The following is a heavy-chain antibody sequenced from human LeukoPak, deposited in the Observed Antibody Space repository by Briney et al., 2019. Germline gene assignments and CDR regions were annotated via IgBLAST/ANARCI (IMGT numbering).Heavy chain of an antibody. CDR2: INPNSGDT. CDR1: GYTFIDYY. Sequence: GASVKVSCKASGYTFIDYYMHWVRQAPGQGLEWMGWINPNSGDTNCAQKFQGRVTTTRDASIHTAYMELSRLRSDDTAVYYCAREEYGFDPWGQGTLVTVSS. V-gene: IGHV1-2*02. CDR3: AREEYGFDP. D-gene: IGHD2-2*01. J-gene: IGHJ5*02.